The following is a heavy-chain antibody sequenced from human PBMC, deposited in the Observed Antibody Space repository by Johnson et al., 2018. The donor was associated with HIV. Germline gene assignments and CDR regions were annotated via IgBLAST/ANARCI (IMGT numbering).Heavy chain of an antibody. V-gene: IGHV3-72*01. CDR3: TTGQLGGASDI. CDR1: GFTVSSNY. Sequence: VQLVESGGDLVQPGGSLRLSCAASGFTVSSNYMDWVRQAPGKGLEWVGRTRNKANSYTTEYAASVKGRFTISRDDSKNSLYLQMNSLKTEDTAVYYCTTGQLGGASDIWGQGTMVTVSS. CDR2: TRNKANSYTT. J-gene: IGHJ3*02. D-gene: IGHD6-13*01.